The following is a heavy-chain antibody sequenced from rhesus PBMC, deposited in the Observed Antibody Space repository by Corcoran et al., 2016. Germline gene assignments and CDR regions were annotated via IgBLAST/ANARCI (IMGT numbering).Heavy chain of an antibody. CDR3: SRDFDY. Sequence: EVQLVVSGGGLAKPGGSLRLSCTASGFSISDYSMVWVHQAPGKGLGLVSRYNNFGGTTWYSESVKGRFTISRDNAKNTLFLQMNSLRGEDTAVYYCSRDFDYWGQGVLVPVTS. J-gene: IGHJ4*01. V-gene: IGHV3-178*01. CDR2: YNNFGGTT. CDR1: GFSISDYS.